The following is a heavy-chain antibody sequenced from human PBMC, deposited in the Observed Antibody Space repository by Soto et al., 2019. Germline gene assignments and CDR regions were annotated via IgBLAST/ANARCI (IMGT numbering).Heavy chain of an antibody. CDR3: ARGHVVVVAATRYFDL. Sequence: EVQLVESGGGLVKPGGSLRLSCAASGFTFSSYSMNWVRQAPGKGLEWVSSISSSSSYIYYADSVKGRFTISRDNAKNSLYLQMNSLRAEDTAVYYCARGHVVVVAATRYFDLWGRGTLVTVSS. D-gene: IGHD2-15*01. V-gene: IGHV3-21*01. CDR2: ISSSSSYI. CDR1: GFTFSSYS. J-gene: IGHJ2*01.